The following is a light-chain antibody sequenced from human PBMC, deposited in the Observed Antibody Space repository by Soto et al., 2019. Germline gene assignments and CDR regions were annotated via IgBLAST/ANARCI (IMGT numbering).Light chain of an antibody. CDR2: EGS. J-gene: IGLJ3*02. V-gene: IGLV2-23*01. CDR1: SSDVGSYNL. Sequence: QSALTQPASVSGSPGQSITISCTGNSSDVGSYNLVSWYQQHPGKAPKLMIYEGSKRPSGVSNRFSGSKSGNTASLTISGLQAEDEADYYCCSYAGSRVFGGGTKLTV. CDR3: CSYAGSRV.